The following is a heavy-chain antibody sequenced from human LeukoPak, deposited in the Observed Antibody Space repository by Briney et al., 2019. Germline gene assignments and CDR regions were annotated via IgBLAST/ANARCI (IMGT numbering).Heavy chain of an antibody. CDR2: MNPNSGNT. J-gene: IGHJ3*02. CDR3: ATASGRPLNAFDI. Sequence: ASVKVSCKASGYTFTSYDINWVRQATGQGLEWMGWMNPNSGNTGYAQKFQGRVTMTRNTSISTAYMELSSLRSEDTAVYYCATASGRPLNAFDIWGQGTMVTVSS. CDR1: GYTFTSYD. V-gene: IGHV1-8*01. D-gene: IGHD2-15*01.